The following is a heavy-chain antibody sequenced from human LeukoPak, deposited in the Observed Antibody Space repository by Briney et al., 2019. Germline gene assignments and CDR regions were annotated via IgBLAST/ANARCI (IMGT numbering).Heavy chain of an antibody. Sequence: GGSLRLSCAASGFTFSSYSMNWVRQAPGKGLEWVSYISSSSSTIYYADSVKGRFTISRDNAKNTLYLQMNSLRAEDTAVYYCAKGPGTMVRGVTHDYWGQGTLVTVSS. D-gene: IGHD3-10*01. CDR2: ISSSSSTI. CDR1: GFTFSSYS. V-gene: IGHV3-48*04. J-gene: IGHJ4*02. CDR3: AKGPGTMVRGVTHDY.